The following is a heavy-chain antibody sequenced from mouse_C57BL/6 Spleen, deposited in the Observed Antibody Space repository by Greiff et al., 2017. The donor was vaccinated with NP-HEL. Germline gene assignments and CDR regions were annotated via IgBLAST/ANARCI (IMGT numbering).Heavy chain of an antibody. CDR2: IDPNSGGT. CDR3: ARSGYYGSSPSYYAMDY. V-gene: IGHV1-72*01. D-gene: IGHD1-1*01. Sequence: VKLQQPGAELVKPGASVKLSCKASGYTFTSYWMHWVKQRPGRGLEWIGRIDPNSGGTKYNEKFKSKATLTVDKPSSTAYMQLSSLTSEDSAVYYCARSGYYGSSPSYYAMDYWGQGTSVTVSS. CDR1: GYTFTSYW. J-gene: IGHJ4*01.